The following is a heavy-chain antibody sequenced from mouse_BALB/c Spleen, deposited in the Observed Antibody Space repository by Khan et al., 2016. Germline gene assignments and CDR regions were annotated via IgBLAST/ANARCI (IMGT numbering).Heavy chain of an antibody. Sequence: EVQLQESGPDLVKPSKSLSLTCTASGYYITSGYRWHWIRQFQGNKLEWMAYIHYRGSNNYNPSVKRRISITRDTSKDQVFLQLNSVTTEDTSTSYYARWEDVEIFAYWGHGTLVTVAA. CDR2: IHYRGSN. J-gene: IGHJ3*01. V-gene: IGHV3-1*02. D-gene: IGHD4-1*01. CDR1: GYYITSGYR. CDR3: ARWEDVEIFAY.